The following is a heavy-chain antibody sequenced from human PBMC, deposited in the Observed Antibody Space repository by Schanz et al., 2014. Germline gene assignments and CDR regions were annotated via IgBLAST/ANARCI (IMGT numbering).Heavy chain of an antibody. D-gene: IGHD2-2*01. CDR2: IYYSGST. Sequence: QVQLQESGPALVKPSETLSLTCTVSGGSIRTYYWSWIRQPPGKGLEWIGYIYYSGSTTYNPSLKSRVTISVDTSKKQFSLNLSSVTAADTAVYYCARGRVVPAAPEFDYWGQGILVTVSS. J-gene: IGHJ4*02. CDR3: ARGRVVPAAPEFDY. CDR1: GGSIRTYY. V-gene: IGHV4-59*01.